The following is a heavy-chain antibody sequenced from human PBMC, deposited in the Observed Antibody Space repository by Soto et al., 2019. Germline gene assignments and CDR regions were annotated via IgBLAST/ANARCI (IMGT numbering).Heavy chain of an antibody. J-gene: IGHJ6*02. CDR3: ARGHCSGGSCYSALDV. Sequence: QVQLVQSGAEVKKPGASVKVSCKASGYTFTGYYMHWVRQAPGQGLEWMGWINPNSGGTNYAQKFQGWVTMTRDTSISTAYMERSRLRSDDTAVYYCARGHCSGGSCYSALDVWGQGTTVTVSS. D-gene: IGHD2-15*01. V-gene: IGHV1-2*04. CDR2: INPNSGGT. CDR1: GYTFTGYY.